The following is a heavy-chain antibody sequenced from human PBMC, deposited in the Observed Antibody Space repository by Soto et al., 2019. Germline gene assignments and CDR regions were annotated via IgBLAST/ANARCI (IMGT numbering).Heavy chain of an antibody. CDR1: GFTFSSYG. D-gene: IGHD3-22*01. J-gene: IGHJ4*02. Sequence: GGSLRLSCAASGFTFSSYGMHWVRQAPGKGLEWVAVISYDGSNKYYADSVKGRFTISRDNAKNSLYLQMNSLRAEDTAVYYCARDLGYYDSSGYFDYWGQGTRVTVSS. V-gene: IGHV3-30*03. CDR2: ISYDGSNK. CDR3: ARDLGYYDSSGYFDY.